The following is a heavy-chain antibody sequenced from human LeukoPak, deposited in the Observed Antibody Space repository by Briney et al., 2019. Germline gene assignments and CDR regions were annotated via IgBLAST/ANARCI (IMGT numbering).Heavy chain of an antibody. CDR1: GGSVSSSSYY. D-gene: IGHD5-24*01. Sequence: SETLSLTCTVSGGSVSSSSYYWGWIRQPPGKGLEWIGSIYYSGSTYDNPSLRSRVTLSTSTSKNQFSLKLSSVTAADTAVYYCARQSLEMATIALFDYWGQGTLVTVSS. CDR2: IYYSGST. V-gene: IGHV4-39*01. CDR3: ARQSLEMATIALFDY. J-gene: IGHJ4*02.